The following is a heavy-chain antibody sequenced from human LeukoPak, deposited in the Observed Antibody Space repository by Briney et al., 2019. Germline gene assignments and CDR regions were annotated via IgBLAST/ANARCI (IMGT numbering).Heavy chain of an antibody. J-gene: IGHJ4*02. V-gene: IGHV4-59*01. CDR2: IDYSGST. Sequence: PSETLSLTCTVSGGSISSYYWSWIRQPPGKGLEWIGYIDYSGSTNYNPSLKSRVTISVDTSKNQFSLKLSSVTAADTAVYYCAGNYYDSSGYYPFDYWGQGTLVTVSS. CDR1: GGSISSYY. CDR3: AGNYYDSSGYYPFDY. D-gene: IGHD3-22*01.